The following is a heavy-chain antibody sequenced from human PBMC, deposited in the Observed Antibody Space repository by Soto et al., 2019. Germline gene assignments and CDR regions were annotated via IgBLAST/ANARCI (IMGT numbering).Heavy chain of an antibody. Sequence: ASVKVSCKVSGYTLTELSMHWVRQAPGKGLEWMGGFDPEDGETIYAQKFQGRVTMTENTTISTAYMELSSLGSEDTAVYYFASKVVVGPDLSWFDPWGQGTLVTVSS. V-gene: IGHV1-24*01. CDR1: GYTLTELS. D-gene: IGHD3-22*01. J-gene: IGHJ5*02. CDR2: FDPEDGET. CDR3: ASKVVVGPDLSWFDP.